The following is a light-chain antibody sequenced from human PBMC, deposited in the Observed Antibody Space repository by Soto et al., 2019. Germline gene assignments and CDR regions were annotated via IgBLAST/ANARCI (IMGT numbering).Light chain of an antibody. CDR1: SSDVGSYNL. CDR3: CSYAGSSTFAYV. J-gene: IGLJ1*01. CDR2: EGR. Sequence: QSVLTQPASVSGSPGQSITISCTGTSSDVGSYNLVSWYQHHPGKAPKLIIYEGRKRPSGVSNRFSGSKSGNTASLTISGLQAEDEADFYCCSYAGSSTFAYVFGAGTKV. V-gene: IGLV2-23*03.